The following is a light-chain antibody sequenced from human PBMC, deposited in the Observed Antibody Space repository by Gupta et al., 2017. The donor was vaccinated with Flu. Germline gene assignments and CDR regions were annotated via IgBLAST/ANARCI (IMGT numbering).Light chain of an antibody. CDR2: AAS. V-gene: IGKV1-12*01. CDR1: QAINNW. Sequence: DIQMTQSPSAVSASVGDTVTITCRASQAINNWLAWYQQKPGKAPKLLIYAASNWQSGVPSRFSGSGCGTDCTLTISGRQQEDFATYYCQQANGFPPCTFGQGTKVEI. J-gene: IGKJ2*02. CDR3: QQANGFPPCT.